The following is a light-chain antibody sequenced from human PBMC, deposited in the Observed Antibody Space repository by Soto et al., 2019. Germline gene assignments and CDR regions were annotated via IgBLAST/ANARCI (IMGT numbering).Light chain of an antibody. CDR3: QQYESSPPSYT. J-gene: IGKJ2*01. V-gene: IGKV3-20*01. CDR2: GAS. CDR1: QSLTSTY. Sequence: EIVLTQTPGTLSLSPGERATLSCRASQSLTSTYLAWYQQKPGQAPRLLIYGASSRATGIPARFSGSGSGTDFNLTISSLEPEDFAVYYCQQYESSPPSYTFGQGTNLEIK.